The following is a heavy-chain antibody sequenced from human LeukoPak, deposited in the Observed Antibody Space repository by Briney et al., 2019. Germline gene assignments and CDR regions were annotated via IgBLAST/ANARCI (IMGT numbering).Heavy chain of an antibody. V-gene: IGHV3-48*03. Sequence: PGGSLRLSCAASGFTFSSYEMNWVRQARGKGLEWVSYISSSGTTIYYADSVKGRFTISRDNAKNSLYLQMTSLRAEDTAIYYCARDSSSWYYFDYWGQGTLVTVSS. J-gene: IGHJ4*02. CDR2: ISSSGTTI. CDR1: GFTFSSYE. D-gene: IGHD6-13*01. CDR3: ARDSSSWYYFDY.